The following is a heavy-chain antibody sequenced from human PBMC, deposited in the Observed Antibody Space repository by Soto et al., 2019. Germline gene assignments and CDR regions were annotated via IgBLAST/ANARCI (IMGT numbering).Heavy chain of an antibody. Sequence: SETLALSCAVYGGSFRGYYWSWIRQPPGKGLEWIGEINHSGSTNYNPSLKSRVTISVDTSKNQFSLKLSSVTAADTAVYYCARGRAVTMWRYFLCHSYYGTHVWGPATTVTVSS. J-gene: IGHJ6*02. CDR2: INHSGST. D-gene: IGHD3-9*01. CDR1: GGSFRGYY. V-gene: IGHV4-34*01. CDR3: ARGRAVTMWRYFLCHSYYGTHV.